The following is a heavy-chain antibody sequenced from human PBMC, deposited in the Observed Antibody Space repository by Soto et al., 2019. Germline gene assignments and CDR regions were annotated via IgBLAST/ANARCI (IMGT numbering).Heavy chain of an antibody. CDR2: ISSSGGDT. CDR3: AKRYYYDNSGLWDY. CDR1: GFTFSSYA. J-gene: IGHJ4*02. D-gene: IGHD3-22*01. V-gene: IGHV3-23*01. Sequence: EVHLLESGGGLVQPGGSLRLSCAASGFTFSSYAMSWVRQAPGKGLEWVSAISSSGGDTYYTDSVKGRFTISRDNSKNTLYLQMPSLSAEDTAVYYCAKRYYYDNSGLWDYWGQGTLVTVSS.